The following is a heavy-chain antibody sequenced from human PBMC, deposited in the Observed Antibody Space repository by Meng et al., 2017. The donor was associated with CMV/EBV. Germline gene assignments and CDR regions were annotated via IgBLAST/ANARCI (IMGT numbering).Heavy chain of an antibody. V-gene: IGHV1-18*01. Sequence: ASVKVSCKASGYTFTSYGISWVRQAPGQGLEWMGWISAYNGNTNYAQKLQGRVTMTTDTSTSTAYMELRSLRSDDTAVYYCARDTTIFGVVPRPWGYWGKGTLVTVSS. J-gene: IGHJ4*02. CDR1: GYTFTSYG. CDR2: ISAYNGNT. D-gene: IGHD3-3*01. CDR3: ARDTTIFGVVPRPWGY.